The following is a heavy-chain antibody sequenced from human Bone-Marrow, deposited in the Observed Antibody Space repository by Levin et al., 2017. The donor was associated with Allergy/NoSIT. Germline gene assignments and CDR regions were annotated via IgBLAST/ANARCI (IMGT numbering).Heavy chain of an antibody. CDR2: IIPILGIA. CDR3: AREVYGSGRDYYYGMDV. CDR1: GGTFSSYT. Sequence: SVKVSCKASGGTFSSYTISWVRQAPGQGLEWMGRIIPILGIANYAQKFQGRVTITADKSTSTAYMELSSLRSEDTAVYYCAREVYGSGRDYYYGMDVWGQGTTVTVSS. D-gene: IGHD3-10*01. J-gene: IGHJ6*02. V-gene: IGHV1-69*04.